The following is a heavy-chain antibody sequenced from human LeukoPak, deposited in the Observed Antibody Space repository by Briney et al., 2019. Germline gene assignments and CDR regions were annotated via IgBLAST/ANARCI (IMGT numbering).Heavy chain of an antibody. CDR3: ARDHTTDAFDI. CDR2: INPNSGGT. Sequence: GASVKVSCKASGYTFTKYYIHWVRQAPGQGLEWMGLINPNSGGTNYAQKFQGRVTMTRDTSISTAYMELSRLRSDDTAVYYCARDHTTDAFDIWGQGTMVTVSS. CDR1: GYTFTKYY. V-gene: IGHV1-2*02. J-gene: IGHJ3*02. D-gene: IGHD1-26*01.